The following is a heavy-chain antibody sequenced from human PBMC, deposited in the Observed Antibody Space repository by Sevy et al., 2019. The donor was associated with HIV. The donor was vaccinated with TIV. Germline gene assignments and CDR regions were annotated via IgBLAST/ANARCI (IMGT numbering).Heavy chain of an antibody. CDR2: IYYSGST. V-gene: IGHV4-31*03. Sequence: SETLSLTCTVSGGSISSGGYYWSWIRQHPGKGLEWIGYIYYSGSTYYNPSLKSRVTISVDTSKNQFSLKLSSVTAADTAVYYCARSYSSGWYYMYYYYGMDVWGQGTTVTVSS. J-gene: IGHJ6*02. D-gene: IGHD6-19*01. CDR1: GGSISSGGYY. CDR3: ARSYSSGWYYMYYYYGMDV.